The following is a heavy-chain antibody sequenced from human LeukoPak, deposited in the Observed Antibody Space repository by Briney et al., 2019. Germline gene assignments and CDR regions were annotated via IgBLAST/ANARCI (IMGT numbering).Heavy chain of an antibody. Sequence: GGTLTLSCAPSGFTFNIYSMNWVRQAPGEGLEWVSSISSSSSYIYHTHSVKGPLTISRNNAKNSLFLQMNSVRAEDTAVYYCERSPLWFGELLDNSHFDFGEQGNGDTV. V-gene: IGHV3-21*01. CDR3: ERSPLWFGELLDNSHFDF. D-gene: IGHD3-10*01. J-gene: IGHJ4*02. CDR2: ISSSSSYI. CDR1: GFTFNIYS.